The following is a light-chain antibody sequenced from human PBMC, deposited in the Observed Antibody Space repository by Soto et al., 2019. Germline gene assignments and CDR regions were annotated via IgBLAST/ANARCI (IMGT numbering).Light chain of an antibody. J-gene: IGKJ4*01. V-gene: IGKV1-5*03. CDR1: QTISSW. Sequence: IQMTQSPSTLSGSVGERVTITCRASQTISSWLGWYQQKPGKAPKLLIYKASTLKSGVPSTFSGSGSGTEFTLTISSLQPDDFATYYCQQYNTYSSLTFGGGTKVDIK. CDR2: KAS. CDR3: QQYNTYSSLT.